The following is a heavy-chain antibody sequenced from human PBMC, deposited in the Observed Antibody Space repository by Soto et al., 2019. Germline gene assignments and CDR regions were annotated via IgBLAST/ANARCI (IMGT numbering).Heavy chain of an antibody. CDR2: IIPLFDTR. V-gene: IGHV1-69*13. D-gene: IGHD3-10*01. CDR1: EGAFSSYA. Sequence: SVKVSCKASEGAFSSYAITWVRQAPGQGLEWIGVIIPLFDTRYYAQKFQGRVTITADESTRTAYMELSSLRSDDTAVYYCAREESIMGRGVVYYYGMDVWGQGTTVTVSS. CDR3: AREESIMGRGVVYYYGMDV. J-gene: IGHJ6*02.